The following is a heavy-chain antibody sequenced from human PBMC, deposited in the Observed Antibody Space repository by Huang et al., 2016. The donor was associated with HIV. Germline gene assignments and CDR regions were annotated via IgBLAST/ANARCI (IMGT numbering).Heavy chain of an antibody. CDR2: INPSGGST. CDR1: GYTFTSYY. J-gene: IGHJ4*02. V-gene: IGHV1-46*01. CDR3: ASGGYYDYVWESYRLDY. D-gene: IGHD3-16*02. Sequence: QVQLVQSGAEVKKPGASVKVSCKASGYTFTSYYMHWVRQAPGQGLGWMGIINPSGGSTSHSQKLQGRVTMTRDTSTSTVYMELSSLRSEDTAVYYCASGGYYDYVWESYRLDYWGQGTLVTVSS.